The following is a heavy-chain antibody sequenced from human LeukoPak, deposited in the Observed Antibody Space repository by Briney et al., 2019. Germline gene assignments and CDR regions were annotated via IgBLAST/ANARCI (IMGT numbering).Heavy chain of an antibody. CDR1: GYRFISNY. V-gene: IGHV1-2*02. Sequence: ASVTVSCKASGYRFISNYIQWVRQAPGLGPEWIGWMHPGNGNTRYAEKFQGRVTMTRDTSINTAYMDLSSLRSDDTAVYYCAREGSYCVGGDCYSFDFWGQGTQITVSS. CDR2: MHPGNGNT. D-gene: IGHD2-15*01. CDR3: AREGSYCVGGDCYSFDF. J-gene: IGHJ4*02.